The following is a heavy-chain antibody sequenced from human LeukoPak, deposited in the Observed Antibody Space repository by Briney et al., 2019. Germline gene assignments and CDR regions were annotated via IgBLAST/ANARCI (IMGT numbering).Heavy chain of an antibody. J-gene: IGHJ4*02. Sequence: SETLSLTCTVSGGSISSYYWSWIRQPPGKGLEWIGYIYYSGSTYYNPSLKSRVTISVDTSKNQFSLKLSSVTAADTAVYYCARGGGSEPAAIDYWGQGTLVTVSS. V-gene: IGHV4-59*08. CDR2: IYYSGST. CDR3: ARGGGSEPAAIDY. D-gene: IGHD2-2*01. CDR1: GGSISSYY.